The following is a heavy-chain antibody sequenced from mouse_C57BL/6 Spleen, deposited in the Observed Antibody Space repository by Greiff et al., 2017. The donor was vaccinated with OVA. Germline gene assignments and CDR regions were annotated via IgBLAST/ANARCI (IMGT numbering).Heavy chain of an antibody. CDR1: GYTFTSYW. J-gene: IGHJ3*01. Sequence: QVHVKQSGAELVRPGSSVKLSCKASGYTFTSYWMHWVKQRPIQGLEWIGNIDPSDSETHYNQKFKDKATLTVDKSSSTAYMQLSSLTSEDSAVYYCAREWGGSSYGFAYWGQGTLVTVSA. V-gene: IGHV1-52*01. CDR3: AREWGGSSYGFAY. D-gene: IGHD1-1*01. CDR2: IDPSDSET.